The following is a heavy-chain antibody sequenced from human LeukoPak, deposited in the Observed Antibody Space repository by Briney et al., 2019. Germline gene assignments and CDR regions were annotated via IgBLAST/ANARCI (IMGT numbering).Heavy chain of an antibody. CDR3: AREYYDSSGYPDY. J-gene: IGHJ4*02. D-gene: IGHD3-22*01. CDR1: GFTFSTYS. Sequence: GGSLRLSCAASGFTFSTYSMNWVRQAPGMGLEWVSYISSSSNIYYADSVKGRFTISRDNAKSSLYLQMNSLRPEDAALYYCAREYYDSSGYPDYWGQGTLVTVSS. V-gene: IGHV3-48*01. CDR2: ISSSSNI.